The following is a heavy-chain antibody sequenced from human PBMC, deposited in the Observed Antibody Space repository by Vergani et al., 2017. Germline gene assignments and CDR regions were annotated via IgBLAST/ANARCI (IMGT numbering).Heavy chain of an antibody. Sequence: QVQLQQWGAGLLKPSETLSLTCAVYGGSFSGYYWSWIRQPPGKGLEWSGEINHSGSTNYNPSRKSRVTIAVDTSKNQFSLKLSSVTAADTAVYYCARGVLFGVVITYWYFDLWGRGTLVTVSS. CDR2: INHSGST. CDR3: ARGVLFGVVITYWYFDL. V-gene: IGHV4-34*01. J-gene: IGHJ2*01. D-gene: IGHD3-3*01. CDR1: GGSFSGYY.